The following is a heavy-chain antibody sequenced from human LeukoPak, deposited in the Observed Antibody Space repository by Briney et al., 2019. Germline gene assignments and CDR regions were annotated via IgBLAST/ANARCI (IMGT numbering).Heavy chain of an antibody. D-gene: IGHD3-22*01. V-gene: IGHV3-48*01. CDR2: ISSSSSTI. J-gene: IGHJ4*02. CDR3: ARDGGSSGYHERYFDY. Sequence: GGSLRLSCAASGFTVSSNCMSWVRQAPGKGLEWVSYISSSSSTIYYADSVKGRFTISRDNAKNSLYLQMNSLRAEDTAVYYCARDGGSSGYHERYFDYWGQGTLVTVSS. CDR1: GFTVSSNC.